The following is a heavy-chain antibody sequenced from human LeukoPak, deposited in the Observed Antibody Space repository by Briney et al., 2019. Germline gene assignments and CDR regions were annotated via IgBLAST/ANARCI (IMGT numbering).Heavy chain of an antibody. D-gene: IGHD3-22*01. CDR2: MNPNSGNT. CDR3: ARGPYYYDSSGYFNDY. Sequence: ASVKVSCKASGYTFTSYDINWVRQATGQGLEWMGWMNPNSGNTGYAQKFQGRVTVTRNTSISTAYMELSSLRSEDPAVYYCARGPYYYDSSGYFNDYWGQGTLVTVSS. CDR1: GYTFTSYD. J-gene: IGHJ4*02. V-gene: IGHV1-8*01.